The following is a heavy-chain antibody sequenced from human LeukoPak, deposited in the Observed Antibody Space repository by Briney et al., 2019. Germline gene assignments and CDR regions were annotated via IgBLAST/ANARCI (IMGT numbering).Heavy chain of an antibody. CDR3: ARSSGVYNWFDP. CDR2: IYPGDSDT. CDR1: GYRFTSYW. V-gene: IGHV5-51*01. J-gene: IGHJ5*02. Sequence: NPGESLKISCKGAGYRFTSYWIGWVRQTPGTGLELMGIIYPGDSDTRYSPSFQGQVTISADKSISTAYLQWSSLRASDTAMYYCARSSGVYNWFDPWGQGTLVTVSS. D-gene: IGHD3-10*01.